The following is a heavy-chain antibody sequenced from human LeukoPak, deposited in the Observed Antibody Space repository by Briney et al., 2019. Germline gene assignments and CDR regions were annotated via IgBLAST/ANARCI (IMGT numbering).Heavy chain of an antibody. CDR2: IRKDGSVI. CDR3: ARDLSHDSSWNINH. Sequence: GGSLRLSCAASGFTFSRYWMAWVRQAPGKGLEWVANIRKDGSVINYLDSVKGRFTISRDNTKQSLYLQMNGLRAEDTGVYYCARDLSHDSSWNINHWGQGTLVTVSS. J-gene: IGHJ4*02. D-gene: IGHD6-13*01. CDR1: GFTFSRYW. V-gene: IGHV3-7*03.